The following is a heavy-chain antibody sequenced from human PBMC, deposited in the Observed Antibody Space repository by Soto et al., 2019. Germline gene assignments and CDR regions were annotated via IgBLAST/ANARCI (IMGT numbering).Heavy chain of an antibody. D-gene: IGHD3-9*01. CDR1: GYTFTSYD. Sequence: GASVKVSCKASGYTFTSYDINWVRQATGQGPEWMGWMNPNSGNTGYAQKFQGRVTMTRNTSISTAYMELSSLRSEDTAVYYCARGLAVYDILTGYTYYYYGMDVWGQGTTVTVSS. J-gene: IGHJ6*02. V-gene: IGHV1-8*01. CDR3: ARGLAVYDILTGYTYYYYGMDV. CDR2: MNPNSGNT.